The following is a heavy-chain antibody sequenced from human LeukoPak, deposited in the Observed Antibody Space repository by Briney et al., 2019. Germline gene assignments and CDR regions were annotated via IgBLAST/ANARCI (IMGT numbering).Heavy chain of an antibody. CDR2: ISYDGSNK. J-gene: IGHJ4*02. Sequence: PGGSLRLSCAASGFTFSSYTMHWVRQAPGKGLEWVAVISYDGSNKYYADSVKGRFTISRDNSKNTLYLQMNSLRAEDTAVYYCAKDEQLVLDYWGQGTLATVSS. D-gene: IGHD6-13*01. V-gene: IGHV3-30*04. CDR3: AKDEQLVLDY. CDR1: GFTFSSYT.